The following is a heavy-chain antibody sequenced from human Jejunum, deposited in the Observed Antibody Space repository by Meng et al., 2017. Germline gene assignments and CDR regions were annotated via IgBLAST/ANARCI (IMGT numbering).Heavy chain of an antibody. J-gene: IGHJ5*02. CDR2: IHHTGNI. Sequence: RVWATGRVTPSGALSLTFAGSGASISDKYWWIWVRQAPGKGLEWIGEIHHTGNINYNPSLKSRVTMSLDKPKNQFSLEVTSVTAADTAVYYCARDLLGPAIAATGWFDPWGQGTLVTVSS. D-gene: IGHD6-13*01. CDR1: GASISDKYW. CDR3: ARDLLGPAIAATGWFDP. V-gene: IGHV4-4*02.